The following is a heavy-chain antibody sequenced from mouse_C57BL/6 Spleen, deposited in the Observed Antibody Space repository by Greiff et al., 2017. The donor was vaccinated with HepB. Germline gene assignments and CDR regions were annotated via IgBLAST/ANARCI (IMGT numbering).Heavy chain of an antibody. CDR2: ISYDGSN. CDR3: AREHYGSPIFGY. D-gene: IGHD1-1*01. Sequence: EVQLQQSGPGLVKPSQSLSLTCSVTGYSITSGYYWNWIRQFPGNKLEWMGYISYDGSNNYNPSLKNRISITRDTSKNQFFLKLNSVTTEDTATYYCAREHYGSPIFGYWGQGTTLTVSS. J-gene: IGHJ2*01. CDR1: GYSITSGYY. V-gene: IGHV3-6*01.